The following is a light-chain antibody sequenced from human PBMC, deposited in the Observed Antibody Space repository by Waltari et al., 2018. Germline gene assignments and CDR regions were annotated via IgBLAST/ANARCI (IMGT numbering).Light chain of an antibody. CDR3: QQRSNWPLRGLT. J-gene: IGKJ4*01. CDR1: QSVSSY. V-gene: IGKV3-11*01. CDR2: DAS. Sequence: EIVLTQSPSTLSLSPGERAILSCRASQSVSSYFAWYQQKPGQAPRLLIYDASNRATGIPARFRRSGARTDFTVTISSLEPEDFAVYYCQQRSNWPLRGLTFGGGTKVEIK.